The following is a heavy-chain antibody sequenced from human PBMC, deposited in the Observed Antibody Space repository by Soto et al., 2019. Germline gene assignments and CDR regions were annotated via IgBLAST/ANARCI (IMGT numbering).Heavy chain of an antibody. Sequence: QVQLVQSGAEVKKPGASVKVSCKASGYTSTSYAMNWLRQAPGKRLEWMEWINVGNGTTKYSQKFQGRVTITRDTAASTAYMELSSLRSEDTAVYYCARDPLLYYFDYWGQGTLVTVSS. J-gene: IGHJ4*02. CDR1: GYTSTSYA. V-gene: IGHV1-3*01. CDR3: ARDPLLYYFDY. CDR2: INVGNGTT.